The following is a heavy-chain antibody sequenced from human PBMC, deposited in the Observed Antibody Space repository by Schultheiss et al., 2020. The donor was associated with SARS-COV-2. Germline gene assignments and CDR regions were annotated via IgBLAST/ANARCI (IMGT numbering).Heavy chain of an antibody. D-gene: IGHD5-12*01. Sequence: SETLSLTCAVYGGSFSDHYWTWIRQPPGKGLEWIGYIYYSGSTYYNPSLKSRVTISVDTSKNQFSLKLSSVTAADTAVYYCARGGGYDSDPDYWGQGTLVTVSS. CDR1: GGSFSDHY. CDR2: IYYSGST. J-gene: IGHJ4*02. CDR3: ARGGGYDSDPDY. V-gene: IGHV4-34*09.